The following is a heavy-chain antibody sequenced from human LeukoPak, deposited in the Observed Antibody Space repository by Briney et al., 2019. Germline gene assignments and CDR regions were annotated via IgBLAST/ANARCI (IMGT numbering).Heavy chain of an antibody. CDR2: ISGDSGST. V-gene: IGHV3-43*02. J-gene: IGHJ3*02. CDR3: AKDLASLYDAFDI. Sequence: GRTLRLSCAASLFASDDYAIDCVRQSPGTRLGWFSLISGDSGSTFYADYVKGRFTISRDNSKNSLYLQMNSLRTEDTALYYCAKDLASLYDAFDIWGQGTMVTVSS. CDR1: LFASDDYA.